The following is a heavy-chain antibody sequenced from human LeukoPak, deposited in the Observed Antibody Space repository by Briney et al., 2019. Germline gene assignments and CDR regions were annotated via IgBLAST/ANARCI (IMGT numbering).Heavy chain of an antibody. D-gene: IGHD2-2*01. CDR1: GYTFTNYG. CDR2: ISAYNGNT. V-gene: IGHV1-18*01. CDR3: ARVKGEGLPAAINYYYYMDV. Sequence: GASVKVSCKASGYTFTNYGIGWVRQAPGQGLEWMGWISAYNGNTNYAQKLQGRVTMTTDTSTNTAYMELRSLRSDDTAVYYCARVKGEGLPAAINYYYYMDVWGKGTTVTVSS. J-gene: IGHJ6*03.